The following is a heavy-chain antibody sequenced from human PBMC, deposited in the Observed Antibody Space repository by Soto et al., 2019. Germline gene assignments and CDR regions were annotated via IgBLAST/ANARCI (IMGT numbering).Heavy chain of an antibody. CDR1: GFSLTTSGVG. Sequence: QITLKESGPTLVKPTQTLTLTCTFSGFSLTTSGVGVGWIRQSPGKALEWLALIYWNDDQWYSPSLKSRLTITNDTSKNQVVLKMTNMDPVDTATYFCARSRRITMIGVVSWFDPWGQGTRVTVSS. CDR3: ARSRRITMIGVVSWFDP. V-gene: IGHV2-5*01. CDR2: IYWNDDQ. J-gene: IGHJ5*02. D-gene: IGHD3-3*01.